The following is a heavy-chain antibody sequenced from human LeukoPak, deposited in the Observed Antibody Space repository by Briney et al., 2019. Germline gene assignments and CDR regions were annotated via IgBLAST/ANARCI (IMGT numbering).Heavy chain of an antibody. CDR1: GFTFSSYS. V-gene: IGHV3-48*04. D-gene: IGHD3-10*02. CDR3: AELGITMIGGV. J-gene: IGHJ6*04. CDR2: ISSSGSTI. Sequence: GGSLRLSRVASGFTFSSYSMNWVRQAPGKGLEWVSYISSSGSTIYYADSVKGRFTISRDNAKNSLYLQMNSLRAEDTAVYYCAELGITMIGGVWGKGTTVTISS.